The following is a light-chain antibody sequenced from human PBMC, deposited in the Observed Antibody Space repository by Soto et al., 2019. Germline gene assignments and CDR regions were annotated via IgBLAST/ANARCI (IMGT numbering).Light chain of an antibody. CDR3: SSYAGSNNYVV. CDR1: SSDVGGYNY. Sequence: QSALTQPASVSGSPGQSITISCTGTSSDVGGYNYVSWYQQHPGKAPKLMIYEVSKRPSGVPDRFSGSKSGSTASLTVSGLQAEDEADYYCSSYAGSNNYVVFGGGTKVTVL. CDR2: EVS. V-gene: IGLV2-8*01. J-gene: IGLJ2*01.